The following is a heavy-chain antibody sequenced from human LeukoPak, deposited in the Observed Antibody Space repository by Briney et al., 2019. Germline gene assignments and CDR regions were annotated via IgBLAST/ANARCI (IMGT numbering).Heavy chain of an antibody. CDR1: GFTFSGSA. CDR2: IDKKDKGYATAT. Sequence: PGGSLRLSCAASGFTFSGSAIHWVRRSSGQGLEWVGRIDKKDKGYATATAYAASVKGRFTISRDDSINTAYLQMKSLKTEDTALYYCTRDSGTYNWFDPWGQGTLVTVSS. J-gene: IGHJ5*02. V-gene: IGHV3-73*01. D-gene: IGHD1-26*01. CDR3: TRDSGTYNWFDP.